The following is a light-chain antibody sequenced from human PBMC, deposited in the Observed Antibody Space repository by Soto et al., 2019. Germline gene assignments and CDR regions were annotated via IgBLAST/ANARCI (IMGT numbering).Light chain of an antibody. V-gene: IGKV1-5*03. Sequence: DIQMTQSPSTLSASVGDRVTITCRASQSISSWLAWYQQKPGKAPKLLIYKASSLESGVPSRFSGSGSEAEFTLTISNLQPDDFATYYCQQYNSYSEWTFGQGTKVEIK. CDR3: QQYNSYSEWT. J-gene: IGKJ1*01. CDR2: KAS. CDR1: QSISSW.